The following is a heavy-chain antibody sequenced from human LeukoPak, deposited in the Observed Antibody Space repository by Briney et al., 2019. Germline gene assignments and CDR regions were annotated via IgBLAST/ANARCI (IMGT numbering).Heavy chain of an antibody. CDR1: GGSFSGYY. CDR3: ARGYYYDSSGYPMVAFDI. CDR2: FNHSGST. V-gene: IGHV4-34*01. J-gene: IGHJ3*02. D-gene: IGHD3-22*01. Sequence: SETLSLTCAVYGGSFSGYYWSWIRQPPGEGLEWIGEFNHSGSTNNNPSLKSRVTISVDTSKNQFSLKLSSVTAADTAVYYCARGYYYDSSGYPMVAFDIWGQGTMVTVSS.